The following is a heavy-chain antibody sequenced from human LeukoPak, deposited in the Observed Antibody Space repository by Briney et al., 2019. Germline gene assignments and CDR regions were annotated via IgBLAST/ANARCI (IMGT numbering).Heavy chain of an antibody. J-gene: IGHJ5*02. D-gene: IGHD1-26*01. V-gene: IGHV4-38-2*02. CDR2: IYHSGST. CDR3: ARVPHSGSYFLRWFDP. Sequence: PSETLSLTCIVSGYSISSGYYWGWIRQPPGKGLEWIGSIYHSGSTYYNPSLKSRVTISVDTSKNQLSLKLSSVTAADTAVYYCARVPHSGSYFLRWFDPWGQGTLVTVSS. CDR1: GYSISSGYY.